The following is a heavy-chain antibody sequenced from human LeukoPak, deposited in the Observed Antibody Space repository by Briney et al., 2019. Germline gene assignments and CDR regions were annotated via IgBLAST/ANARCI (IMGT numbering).Heavy chain of an antibody. CDR3: AREGVGASLVGEAAFDI. D-gene: IGHD1-26*01. CDR1: GYTFTSYD. V-gene: IGHV1-8*03. CDR2: MNPNSGNT. Sequence: ASVKVSCKASGYTFTSYDINWVRQATGQGPEWMGWMNPNSGNTGYAQKFQGRVTITRNTSISTAYMELSSLRSEDTAVYYCAREGVGASLVGEAAFDIWGQGTMVTVSS. J-gene: IGHJ3*02.